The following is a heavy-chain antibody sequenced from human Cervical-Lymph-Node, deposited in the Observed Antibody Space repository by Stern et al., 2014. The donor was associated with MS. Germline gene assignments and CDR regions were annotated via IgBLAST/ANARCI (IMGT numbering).Heavy chain of an antibody. CDR1: GFTFTSYG. J-gene: IGHJ3*02. CDR3: ARGLLGSENAFDI. D-gene: IGHD2-15*01. V-gene: IGHV1-18*01. CDR2: ISAYNGNT. Sequence: VQLVESGAEVKKPGASVKVSCKASGFTFTSYGISWVRQAPGQGLEWMGWISAYNGNTNHAQKLQGRVTMTTDTSTITAYMELRSVRSDYTAVYYCARGLLGSENAFDIWGQGTMVTVSS.